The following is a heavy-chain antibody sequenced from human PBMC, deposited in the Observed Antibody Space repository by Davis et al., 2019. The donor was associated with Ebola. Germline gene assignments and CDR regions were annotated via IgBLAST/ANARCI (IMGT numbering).Heavy chain of an antibody. J-gene: IGHJ4*02. D-gene: IGHD3-3*01. Sequence: GESLKISCAASGFTFSSYTMNWLRQASGKALEWVSSISSSSSYIYYADSVKGRFTISRDNAENSLYLQMNSLRAEDTAVYYCARAHYDFWSGYYQYWGQGTLVTVSS. CDR2: ISSSSSYI. V-gene: IGHV3-21*01. CDR1: GFTFSSYT. CDR3: ARAHYDFWSGYYQY.